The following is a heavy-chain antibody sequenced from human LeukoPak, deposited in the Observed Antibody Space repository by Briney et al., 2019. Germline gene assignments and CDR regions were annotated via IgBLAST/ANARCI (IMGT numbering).Heavy chain of an antibody. V-gene: IGHV1-3*03. D-gene: IGHD3-22*01. CDR3: ARGPYYYDSSGYVDY. Sequence: ASVKVSCKASGYTFTSYAMHWVRQAPGQRLEWMGWINAGNGNTKYSQEFQGRVTITRDTSASTAYMELSSLRSEDMAVYYCARGPYYYDSSGYVDYWGQGTLVAVSS. CDR2: INAGNGNT. CDR1: GYTFTSYA. J-gene: IGHJ4*02.